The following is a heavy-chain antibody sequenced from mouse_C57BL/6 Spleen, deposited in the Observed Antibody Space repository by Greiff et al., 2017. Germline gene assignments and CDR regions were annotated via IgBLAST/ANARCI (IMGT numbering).Heavy chain of an antibody. CDR1: GYTFTSYW. D-gene: IGHD4-1*02. CDR3: ARFQLVFDY. Sequence: QVQLQQPGAELVMPGASVKLSCKASGYTFTSYWMHWVKQRPGQGLEWIGEIDPYDSYTHYNQQFKGQSTWTVDNSSITAYMQLSSLTSEDSAVYYCARFQLVFDYWGQGTTLTVSS. V-gene: IGHV1-69*01. CDR2: IDPYDSYT. J-gene: IGHJ2*01.